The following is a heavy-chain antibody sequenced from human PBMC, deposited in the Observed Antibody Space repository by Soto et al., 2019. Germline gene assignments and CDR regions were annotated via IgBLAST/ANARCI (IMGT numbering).Heavy chain of an antibody. CDR1: GGTFSSYA. J-gene: IGHJ6*02. V-gene: IGHV1-69*13. Sequence: SVKVSCKASGGTFSSYAMSWVRQAPGEGLEWMGGIIPIFGTANYAQKFQGRVTITADESTSTAYMELSSLRSEDTAVYYCARDLAPLSATRNYYYGMDVWGQGTTVTVSS. D-gene: IGHD5-12*01. CDR2: IIPIFGTA. CDR3: ARDLAPLSATRNYYYGMDV.